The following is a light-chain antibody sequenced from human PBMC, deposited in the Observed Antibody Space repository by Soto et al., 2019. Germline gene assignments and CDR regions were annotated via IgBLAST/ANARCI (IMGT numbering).Light chain of an antibody. V-gene: IGKV3-20*01. CDR3: QQSYRTPWT. J-gene: IGKJ1*01. CDR2: GAS. CDR1: QSVSNNY. Sequence: EIVLTQSPGTLSLSPGERATLSCRASQSVSNNYLAWYQQKPGQAPRLLIYGASSRATGIPDRFSGSGSGTDFTLSISSLRPEDFATYYCQQSYRTPWTFGPGTKVDIK.